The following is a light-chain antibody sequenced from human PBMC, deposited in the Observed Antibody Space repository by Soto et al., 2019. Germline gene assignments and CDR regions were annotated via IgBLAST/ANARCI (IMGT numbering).Light chain of an antibody. CDR3: QHYQSGHPIT. Sequence: EIVMTQSPATLSVSPGERATLSCRASQSVSSNLAWYQQEPGQAPRLLIYGASTRATGIPARFSGSGSGTEFTLTISSLQSEDFALYYCQHYQSGHPITFGQGTRLEIK. CDR2: GAS. CDR1: QSVSSN. J-gene: IGKJ5*01. V-gene: IGKV3-15*01.